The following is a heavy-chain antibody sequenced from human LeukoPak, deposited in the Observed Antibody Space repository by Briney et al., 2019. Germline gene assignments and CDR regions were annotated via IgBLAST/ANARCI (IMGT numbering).Heavy chain of an antibody. J-gene: IGHJ3*02. V-gene: IGHV1-18*01. CDR2: ISAYNGNT. Sequence: ASVKVSCKASGYTFTSYGISWVRQAPGQGLEWMGWISAYNGNTNYAQKLQGRVTMTTDTSTSTAYMELRSLRSDDTAVYYCARDNEVVIRTGDAFDIWGQGTMVTVSS. CDR1: GYTFTSYG. D-gene: IGHD3-22*01. CDR3: ARDNEVVIRTGDAFDI.